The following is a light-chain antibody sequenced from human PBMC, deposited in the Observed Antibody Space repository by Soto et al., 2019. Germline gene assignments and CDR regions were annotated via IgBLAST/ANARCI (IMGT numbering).Light chain of an antibody. Sequence: EIVLTQSPGTLSLSPGERVTLSCRASQSVTRSFLAWYQHKPGQAPRLLIYGASSRATGIPDRFSGSGSGTDFTLTISRLEPEDFEVYYCHQYGSSPQAFGPGTKVDIK. CDR1: QSVTRSF. CDR2: GAS. V-gene: IGKV3-20*01. CDR3: HQYGSSPQA. J-gene: IGKJ3*01.